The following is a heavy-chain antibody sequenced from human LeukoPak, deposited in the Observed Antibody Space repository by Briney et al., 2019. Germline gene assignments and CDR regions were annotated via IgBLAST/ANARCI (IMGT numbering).Heavy chain of an antibody. Sequence: SETLSLTCTVSGGSISSGGYYWSWIRQPAGKGLEWIGRIYTSGSTNYNPSLKSRVTMSVDTSKNQFSLKLSSVTAADTAVYYCAREEDDLFDYWGQGTLVTVSS. J-gene: IGHJ4*02. D-gene: IGHD2-15*01. V-gene: IGHV4-61*02. CDR3: AREEDDLFDY. CDR1: GGSISSGGYY. CDR2: IYTSGST.